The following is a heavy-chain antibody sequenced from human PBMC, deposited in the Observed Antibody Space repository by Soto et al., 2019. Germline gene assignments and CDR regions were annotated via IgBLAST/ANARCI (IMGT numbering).Heavy chain of an antibody. CDR2: IYYSGST. CDR1: GGSISSGGYY. J-gene: IGHJ4*02. CDR3: ARERGMTTTFDY. Sequence: QVQLQESGPGPVKPSQTLTLTCTVSGGSISSGGYYWSWIRQHPGKGLEWIGYIYYSGSTYYNPSLKSRVTISVDTSKNQFSLKLSSVTAADTAVYYCARERGMTTTFDYWGQGTLVTVSS. V-gene: IGHV4-31*03. D-gene: IGHD1-26*01.